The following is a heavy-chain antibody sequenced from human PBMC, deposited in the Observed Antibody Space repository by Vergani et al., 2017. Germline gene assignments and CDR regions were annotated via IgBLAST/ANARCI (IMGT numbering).Heavy chain of an antibody. J-gene: IGHJ6*02. D-gene: IGHD3-16*01. CDR2: IYPGDSDI. Sequence: EVQLVQSGAEVKKPGESLRISCKASGYTFSNHWIAWVRQLSGKGLEYMGIIYPGDSDIRYSPSFQGQVTISADKSISTAYLQWSNLKASDSAMYYCTRLGEDGINSEAYYYYGMDVWGQGTTVTVSS. CDR1: GYTFSNHW. CDR3: TRLGEDGINSEAYYYYGMDV. V-gene: IGHV5-51*01.